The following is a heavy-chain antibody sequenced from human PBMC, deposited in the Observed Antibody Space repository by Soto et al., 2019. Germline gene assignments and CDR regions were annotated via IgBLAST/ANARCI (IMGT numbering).Heavy chain of an antibody. Sequence: HLGGSLRLSCAAPGFTFSSYAMSWVRQAPGKGLEWVSAISGSGGSTYYADSVKGRFTISRDNSKNTLYLQMNSLRAEDTAVYYCAKYGRLPPYFDYWGQGTLVTVSS. CDR2: ISGSGGST. CDR3: AKYGRLPPYFDY. D-gene: IGHD4-17*01. J-gene: IGHJ4*02. V-gene: IGHV3-23*01. CDR1: GFTFSSYA.